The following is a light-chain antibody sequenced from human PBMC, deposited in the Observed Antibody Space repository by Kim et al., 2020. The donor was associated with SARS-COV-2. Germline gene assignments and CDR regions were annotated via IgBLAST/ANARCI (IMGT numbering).Light chain of an antibody. CDR2: NNN. V-gene: IGLV1-44*01. CDR3: AAWDDNLNGNWV. J-gene: IGLJ3*02. CDR1: SSSIAVST. Sequence: RITISCSGSSSSIAVSTENCYQHRPGTTPNLLIYNNNHLPSGVPDRFSGSKSGTSASLAISGLQSEDEDDYYGAAWDDNLNGNWVFGRGTQLTVL.